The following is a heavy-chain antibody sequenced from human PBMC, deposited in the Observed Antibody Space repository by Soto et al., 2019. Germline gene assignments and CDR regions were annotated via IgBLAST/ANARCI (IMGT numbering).Heavy chain of an antibody. Sequence: SETLSLTCTVSGDSIISSDFYWGWVRQPPWKGLEWIGSIFYLGSSYYNPSLKSRVTMSVDTSKNQLSLRLRSVTAADTALYFCARHSLALRKNNWFDPWGQGIMVTVSS. CDR2: IFYLGSS. J-gene: IGHJ5*02. V-gene: IGHV4-39*01. CDR3: ARHSLALRKNNWFDP. CDR1: GDSIISSDFY. D-gene: IGHD3-3*02.